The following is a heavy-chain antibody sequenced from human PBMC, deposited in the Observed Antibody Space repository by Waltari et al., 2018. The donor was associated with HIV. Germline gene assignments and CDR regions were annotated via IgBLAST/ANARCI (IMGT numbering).Heavy chain of an antibody. Sequence: QVQLVQSGAEVKKPGASVTVSCKVSGYTLTELSMHWVRQAPGKGLEWMGGFDPEEGETIYAQKCQGRVTMTEDTATDTAYMELSSRRSEDTALYYCATEPTGDGDYYYYGMDVWGQGTTVTVSS. D-gene: IGHD4-17*01. CDR2: FDPEEGET. V-gene: IGHV1-24*01. J-gene: IGHJ6*02. CDR1: GYTLTELS. CDR3: ATEPTGDGDYYYYGMDV.